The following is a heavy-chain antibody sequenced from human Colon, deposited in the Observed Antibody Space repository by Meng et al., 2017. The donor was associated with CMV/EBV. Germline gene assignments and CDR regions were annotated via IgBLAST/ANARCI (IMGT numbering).Heavy chain of an antibody. D-gene: IGHD1-26*01. CDR1: GFNFRTYG. J-gene: IGHJ4*02. Sequence: GGSLRLSCVASGFNFRTYGMNWVRQAPGKGLEWVSSISSGFTYGHYADSVKGRFTISRDNANNLLYLQMNSLRDEDTGVYYCARDRSRGSSVDFGDWGQGTLVTVSS. CDR3: ARDRSRGSSVDFGD. V-gene: IGHV3-21*06. CDR2: ISSGFTYG.